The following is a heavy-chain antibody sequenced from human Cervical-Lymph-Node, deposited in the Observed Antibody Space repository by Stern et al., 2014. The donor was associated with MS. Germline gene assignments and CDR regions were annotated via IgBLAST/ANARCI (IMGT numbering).Heavy chain of an antibody. Sequence: EMQLVESGGGLVQPGGSLRLSCAASGFTVSSKYMSWVRQAPGRGLEWVSIIYSGGNTYYADSVKGRFTISRDSSKNTLILQMNSLRAEDTAVYYCARGHEVWFRYGMDVWGQGTTVTVS. CDR2: IYSGGNT. V-gene: IGHV3-66*01. CDR3: ARGHEVWFRYGMDV. J-gene: IGHJ6*02. CDR1: GFTVSSKY. D-gene: IGHD3-10*01.